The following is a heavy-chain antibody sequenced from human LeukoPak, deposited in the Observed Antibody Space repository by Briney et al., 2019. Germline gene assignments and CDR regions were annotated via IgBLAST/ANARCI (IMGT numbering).Heavy chain of an antibody. CDR2: IIPIFGTA. CDR1: GYTFTGYY. CDR3: ARVDDPTGGFDY. Sequence: SVKVSCKASGYTFTGYYMHWVRQAPGQGLEWMGGIIPIFGTANYAQKFQGRVTITTDESTSTAYMELSSLRSEDTAVYYCARVDDPTGGFDYWGQGTLVTVSS. V-gene: IGHV1-69*05. D-gene: IGHD1-1*01. J-gene: IGHJ4*02.